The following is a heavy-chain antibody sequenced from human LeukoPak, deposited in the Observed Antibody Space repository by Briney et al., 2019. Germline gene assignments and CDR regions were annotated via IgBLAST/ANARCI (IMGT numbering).Heavy chain of an antibody. CDR2: ICGSSSST. J-gene: IGHJ4*02. D-gene: IGHD2-15*01. V-gene: IGHV3-23*01. CDR1: GFSFSSYA. CDR3: AKGSGGSCHSATDY. Sequence: PGGPLRLSCAASGFSFSSYAMNWVRQAPGKGLEWVSVICGSSSSTYYVDSVKGRFTISRDNSKNTLYLQMNSLRAGDTAIYYCAKGSGGSCHSATDYWGQGTLVTVSS.